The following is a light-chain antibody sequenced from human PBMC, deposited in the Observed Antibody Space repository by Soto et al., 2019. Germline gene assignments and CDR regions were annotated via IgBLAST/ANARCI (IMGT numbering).Light chain of an antibody. CDR1: SSDVGGYNY. CDR2: DVN. J-gene: IGLJ1*01. Sequence: QSVLTQPRSVSWSPGQSVTISCTGTSSDVGGYNYVSWYQQHPGKAPKLTIYDVNKRPSGVPDRFSGSKSGNTASLTISGLQAEDEADYYCCSYAGSYTLVFGTGTKGTVL. V-gene: IGLV2-11*01. CDR3: CSYAGSYTLV.